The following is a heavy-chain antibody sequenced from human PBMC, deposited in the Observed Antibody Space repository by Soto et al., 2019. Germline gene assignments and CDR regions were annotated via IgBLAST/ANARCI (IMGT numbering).Heavy chain of an antibody. CDR3: ARDYGGNDY. CDR2: IIPIFGTA. Sequence: QVQLVQSGAEVKKPGSSVKVSCKASGGTFSRYAISGVRQAPGQGLEWMGGIIPIFGTANYAKKFQGRVTITADKSTSKAYMELSSLRSEDTAVYSCARDYGGNDYWGQGTLVTVS. D-gene: IGHD4-17*01. V-gene: IGHV1-69*06. J-gene: IGHJ4*02. CDR1: GGTFSRYA.